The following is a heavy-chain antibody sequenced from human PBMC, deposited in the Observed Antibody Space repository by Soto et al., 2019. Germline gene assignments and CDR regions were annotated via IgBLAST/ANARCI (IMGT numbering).Heavy chain of an antibody. V-gene: IGHV3-53*01. CDR2: IYSGGST. Sequence: GGSLRLSCAASGFTVSSNYMSWVRQAPGKGLEWVSVIYSGGSTYYADSVKGRFTISRDNSKNTLYLQMNSLRAEDTAVYYCARVAWYGDLSYFDDWGQGTLVTVAS. J-gene: IGHJ4*02. CDR3: ARVAWYGDLSYFDD. CDR1: GFTVSSNY. D-gene: IGHD4-17*01.